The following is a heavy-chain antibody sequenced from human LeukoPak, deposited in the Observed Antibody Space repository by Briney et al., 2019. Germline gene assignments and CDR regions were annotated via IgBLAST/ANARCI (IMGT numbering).Heavy chain of an antibody. CDR2: INHSGST. CDR3: ARGGIRITIFGVATRGFDY. V-gene: IGHV4-34*01. CDR1: GGSFSGYY. D-gene: IGHD3-3*01. Sequence: SETLSLICAVYGGSFSGYYWSWIRQPPGKGLEWIGEINHSGSTNYNPSLRSRVTISVDTSKNQFSLKLSSVTAADTAVYYCARGGIRITIFGVATRGFDYWGQGTLVTVSS. J-gene: IGHJ4*02.